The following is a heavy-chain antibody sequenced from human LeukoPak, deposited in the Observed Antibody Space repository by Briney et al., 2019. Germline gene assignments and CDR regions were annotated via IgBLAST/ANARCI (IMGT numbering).Heavy chain of an antibody. Sequence: GGSLRLSCVASGFTFNTHAISWVRQAPGKGLEWVSGISESGSYTYYEDSVKGRFTISRDNSKNTVYLQMNSLRVEDTAVYYCAKEHMAAAVYYFDYWGQGTLVTVSS. V-gene: IGHV3-23*01. J-gene: IGHJ4*02. CDR3: AKEHMAAAVYYFDY. CDR2: ISESGSYT. CDR1: GFTFNTHA. D-gene: IGHD2-15*01.